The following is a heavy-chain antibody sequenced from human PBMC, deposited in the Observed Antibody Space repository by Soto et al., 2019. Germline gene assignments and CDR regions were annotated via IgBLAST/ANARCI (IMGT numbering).Heavy chain of an antibody. CDR1: GVTFSSYA. CDR3: ARGESVSSSYDY. CDR2: IRGSGGST. Sequence: PGGALRLSCAASGVTFSSYAISWVRQAPGKGREGVSAIRGSGGSTYYADSVKGRFTISRENAKNSLYLQMNSLRAEDTAVYYCARGESVSSSYDYWGQGTLVTVSS. J-gene: IGHJ4*02. V-gene: IGHV3-23*01.